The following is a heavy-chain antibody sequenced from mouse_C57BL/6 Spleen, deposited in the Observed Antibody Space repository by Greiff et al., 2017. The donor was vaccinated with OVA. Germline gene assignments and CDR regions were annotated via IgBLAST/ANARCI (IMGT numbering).Heavy chain of an antibody. V-gene: IGHV1-69*01. D-gene: IGHD2-10*01. CDR1: GYTFNSYW. CDR3: ARNLLGAAMDY. Sequence: QVQLQQPGAELVMPGASVKLSCKASGYTFNSYWMHWVKQRPGQGLEWIGEIDPSDSYTNYNQKFKGKSTLTVDKSSSTAYMQLSSLTSEDSAVYYCARNLLGAAMDYWGQGTSVTVSS. J-gene: IGHJ4*01. CDR2: IDPSDSYT.